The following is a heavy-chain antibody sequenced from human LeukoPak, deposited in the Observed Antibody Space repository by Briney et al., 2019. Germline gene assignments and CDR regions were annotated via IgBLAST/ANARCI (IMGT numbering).Heavy chain of an antibody. CDR1: GGSISSSSYY. V-gene: IGHV4-39*01. D-gene: IGHD1-14*01. CDR2: IYYSGST. Sequence: SETLSLTCTVSGGSISSSSYYWGWIRQPPGKGLEWIGSIYYSGSTYYNPSLKSRVTISVDTSKNQFSLKLSSVTAADTAVYYCARGGIDEPVDYWGQGTLVTVSS. J-gene: IGHJ4*02. CDR3: ARGGIDEPVDY.